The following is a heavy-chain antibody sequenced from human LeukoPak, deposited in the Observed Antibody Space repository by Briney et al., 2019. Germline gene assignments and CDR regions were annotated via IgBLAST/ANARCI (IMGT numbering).Heavy chain of an antibody. CDR1: GFTFSTYA. Sequence: GGSLRLSCAASGFTFSTYAMTWVRQAPGKGLEWVSAISGSGGSTYYADSVKGRFTISRDNSKNTLYLQMNSLRAEDTAVYYCAKGSKAVLFTRDHYMDVWGKGTTVTFSS. V-gene: IGHV3-23*01. CDR3: AKGSKAVLFTRDHYMDV. CDR2: ISGSGGST. J-gene: IGHJ6*03. D-gene: IGHD6-19*01.